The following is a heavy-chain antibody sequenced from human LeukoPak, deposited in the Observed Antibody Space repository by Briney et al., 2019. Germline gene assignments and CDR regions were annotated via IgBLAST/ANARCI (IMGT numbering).Heavy chain of an antibody. CDR1: GGSISSYY. Sequence: PSETLSLTCTVSGGSISSYYWSWIRQPAGKGLEWIGRIYTSGSTNYNPSLKSRVTMSVDTSKNQFSLKLSSVTAADTAVYYCAGSSHLGFVELFGALDYWGQGTLVTVSS. CDR3: AGSSHLGFVELFGALDY. CDR2: IYTSGST. D-gene: IGHD3-10*01. J-gene: IGHJ4*02. V-gene: IGHV4-4*07.